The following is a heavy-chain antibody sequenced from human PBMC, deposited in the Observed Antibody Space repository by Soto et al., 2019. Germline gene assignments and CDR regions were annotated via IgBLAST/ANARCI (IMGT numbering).Heavy chain of an antibody. CDR3: ARERYYYGSGSYLGRIRYNWFDP. D-gene: IGHD3-10*01. CDR1: GFTFSSYA. V-gene: IGHV3-30-3*01. J-gene: IGHJ5*02. Sequence: GGSLRLSCAASGFTFSSYAMHWVRQAPGKGLEWVAVISYDGSNKYYADSVKGRFTISRDNSQNTLYLQMNSLRAEDTAVYYCARERYYYGSGSYLGRIRYNWFDPWGQGTLVTVSS. CDR2: ISYDGSNK.